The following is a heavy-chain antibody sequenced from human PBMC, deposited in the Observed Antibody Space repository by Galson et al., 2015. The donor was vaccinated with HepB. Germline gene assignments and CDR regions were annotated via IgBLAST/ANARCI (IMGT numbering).Heavy chain of an antibody. CDR3: TTFLVVPAAMGYYYGMDV. D-gene: IGHD2-2*01. CDR2: IKSKTDGGTT. Sequence: SLRLSCAASGFTFSNAWMSWVRQAPGKGLEWVGRIKSKTDGGTTDYAAPVKGRFTISRDDSKNTLYLQMNSLKTEDTAVYYCTTFLVVPAAMGYYYGMDVWGQGTTVTVSS. CDR1: GFTFSNAW. V-gene: IGHV3-15*01. J-gene: IGHJ6*02.